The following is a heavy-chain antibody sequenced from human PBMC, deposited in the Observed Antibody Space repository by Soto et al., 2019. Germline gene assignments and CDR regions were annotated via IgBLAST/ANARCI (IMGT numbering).Heavy chain of an antibody. CDR1: GFIFSSYW. V-gene: IGHV3-30*03. CDR2: VSHDGSRE. J-gene: IGHJ4*02. Sequence: GGSLRLSCAATGFIFSSYWMSWVRQAPGKGLEWVAYVSHDGSREYYPDSVRGRFTISRDNSKNTVYLLMNSLRAEDTALYYCARDDCTTTTCFGYWGQGTPVTVSS. D-gene: IGHD2-2*01. CDR3: ARDDCTTTTCFGY.